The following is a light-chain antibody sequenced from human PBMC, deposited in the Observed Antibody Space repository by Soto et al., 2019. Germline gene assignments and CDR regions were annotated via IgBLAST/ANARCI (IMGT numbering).Light chain of an antibody. CDR2: CAS. V-gene: IGKV3-15*01. CDR3: KQYNNWPPWT. J-gene: IGKJ1*01. Sequence: QRVCRPXXCYPQTXXQXXRXXXXCASTRATGILARLSGSGSGREFTLNLSSLQSEDFAVYYCKQYNNWPPWTFGQGTKVDIK. CDR1: QRVCRP.